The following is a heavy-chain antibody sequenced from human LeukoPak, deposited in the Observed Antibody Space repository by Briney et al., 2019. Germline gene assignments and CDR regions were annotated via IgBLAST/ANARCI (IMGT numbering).Heavy chain of an antibody. CDR1: GFTFSSYA. J-gene: IGHJ6*02. CDR2: ISYDGSNK. CDR3: ARDGDSGYDGVLYYYYGMDV. Sequence: GGSLRLSCAASGFTFSSYAMHWVRQAPGKGLEWVAVISYDGSNKYYAESVKGRFTISRDNSKNTLYLQMNSLRAEDTAVYYCARDGDSGYDGVLYYYYGMDVWGQGTTVTVSS. V-gene: IGHV3-30-3*01. D-gene: IGHD5-12*01.